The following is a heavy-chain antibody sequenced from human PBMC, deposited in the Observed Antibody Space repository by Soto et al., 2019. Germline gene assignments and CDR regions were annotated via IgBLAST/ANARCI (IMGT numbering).Heavy chain of an antibody. CDR2: INPNSGGT. J-gene: IGHJ6*02. Sequence: ASVKVSCKASGYTFTGYYMHWVRQAPGQGLEWMGWINPNSGGTNYAQKFQGWVTMTRDTSISTAYMELSRLRSDDTAVCYCARSVAGRGVYYYYGMDVWGQGTTVTVSS. V-gene: IGHV1-2*04. CDR3: ARSVAGRGVYYYYGMDV. CDR1: GYTFTGYY. D-gene: IGHD6-19*01.